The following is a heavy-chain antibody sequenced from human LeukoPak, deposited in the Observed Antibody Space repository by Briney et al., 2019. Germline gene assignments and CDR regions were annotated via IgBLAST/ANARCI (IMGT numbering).Heavy chain of an antibody. CDR3: AKIWGEGSGSYTHLFNTQFDY. CDR2: ISVSGNT. Sequence: GGSLRLSCAASGFTFSNAWMSWVRQGPGKGLEWVSAISVSGNTFHADSVRGRFTISRDNSKNTLYLQMNSLRAEDTAVYYCAKIWGEGSGSYTHLFNTQFDYWGQGTLVTVSS. J-gene: IGHJ4*02. CDR1: GFTFSNAW. V-gene: IGHV3-23*01. D-gene: IGHD3-10*01.